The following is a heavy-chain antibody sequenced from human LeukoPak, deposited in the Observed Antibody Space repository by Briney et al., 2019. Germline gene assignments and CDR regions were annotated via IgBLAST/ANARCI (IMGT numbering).Heavy chain of an antibody. CDR1: GIIFSNYA. V-gene: IGHV3-30*02. CDR3: AKVMYSSGGRWFDP. D-gene: IGHD6-19*01. J-gene: IGHJ5*02. CDR2: IRNDGSII. Sequence: GGSLRLSCAASGIIFSNYAMHWVRQAPGKGLEWVAYIRNDGSIIYYADSVKGRFTISRDNSKNTVDLQMNSLRAEDTAVYYCAKVMYSSGGRWFDPWGQGTLVTVSS.